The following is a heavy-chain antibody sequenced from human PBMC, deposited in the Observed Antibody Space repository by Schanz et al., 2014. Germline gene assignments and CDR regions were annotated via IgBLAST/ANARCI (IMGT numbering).Heavy chain of an antibody. CDR3: TRGGYSYALSAFDI. CDR1: RSTFSSYT. D-gene: IGHD5-18*01. V-gene: IGHV1-18*01. J-gene: IGHJ3*02. CDR2: ITAYNGDT. Sequence: QVQLVQSGAEVKKPGSSVKVSCEASRSTFSSYTISWVRQARGQGLEWMGWITAYNGDTNYALKLQGRVTMTTDTSTGTAYMELRSLRSDDTALYYCTRGGYSYALSAFDIWGQGTMVTVSS.